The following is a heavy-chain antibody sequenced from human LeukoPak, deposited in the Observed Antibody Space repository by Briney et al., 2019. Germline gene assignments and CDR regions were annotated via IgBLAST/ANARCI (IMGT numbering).Heavy chain of an antibody. CDR2: IIPIFGTT. Sequence: ASVKVSCKASGGTFSSYAISWVRQAPGQGLEWMGGIIPIFGTTNYAQKFQGRVTITADKSTSTAYMELSSLRSEDTAVYYCASGWWEQQDIDYWGQGTLVTVSS. J-gene: IGHJ4*02. CDR3: ASGWWEQQDIDY. V-gene: IGHV1-69*06. D-gene: IGHD2-15*01. CDR1: GGTFSSYA.